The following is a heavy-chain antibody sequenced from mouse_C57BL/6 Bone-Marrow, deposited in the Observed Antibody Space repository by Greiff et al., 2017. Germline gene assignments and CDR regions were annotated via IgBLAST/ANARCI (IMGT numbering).Heavy chain of an antibody. J-gene: IGHJ2*01. D-gene: IGHD1-1*01. CDR1: GYAFSSSW. CDR2: IYPGDGDT. V-gene: IGHV1-82*01. Sequence: VQLQQSGPELVKPGASVKISCKASGYAFSSSWMNWVKQRPGKGLEWIGRIYPGDGDTNYNGKFKGKATVTADKSSSTAYMQLSSLTSEDSAVYCCASSGGSYYDSSYYFDYWGQGTTLTVSS. CDR3: ASSGGSYYDSSYYFDY.